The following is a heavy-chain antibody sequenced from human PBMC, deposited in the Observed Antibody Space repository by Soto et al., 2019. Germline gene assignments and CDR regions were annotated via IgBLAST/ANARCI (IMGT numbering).Heavy chain of an antibody. Sequence: EVQLVESGGGLVQPGRSLRLSCAASGFTFDDYAMHWVRQAPGKGLEWVSGISWNSGSIGYADSVKGRFTISRDNAKYSLYLQMNSLRAEDTALYYCATDISDKQKLITYCFDYWGQGTLVTVSS. V-gene: IGHV3-9*01. D-gene: IGHD6-13*01. CDR2: ISWNSGSI. CDR3: ATDISDKQKLITYCFDY. J-gene: IGHJ4*02. CDR1: GFTFDDYA.